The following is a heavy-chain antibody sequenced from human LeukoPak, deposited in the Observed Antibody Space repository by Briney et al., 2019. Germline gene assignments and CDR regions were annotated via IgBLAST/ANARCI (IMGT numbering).Heavy chain of an antibody. V-gene: IGHV4-4*07. D-gene: IGHD6-13*01. Sequence: SETLSLTCTVSGGSISSYYWTWIRQPAGRGLEWIRRIYSSGSTNYNPSLKSRVTMSVDTSKNQFSLKLSSVTAADTAVFYCARIASAGHIDYWGQGALVTVSS. CDR1: GGSISSYY. CDR2: IYSSGST. J-gene: IGHJ4*02. CDR3: ARIASAGHIDY.